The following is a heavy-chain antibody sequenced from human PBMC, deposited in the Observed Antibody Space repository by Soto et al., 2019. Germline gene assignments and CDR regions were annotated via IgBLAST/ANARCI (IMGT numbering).Heavy chain of an antibody. D-gene: IGHD3-10*01. V-gene: IGHV2-5*02. J-gene: IGHJ4*02. Sequence: QITLKESGPTLVKPTQTLTVTCTFSGFSLSTSGVAVGWVRQPPEKALEWLALIFWDDDKRYSPSLKSRLTITTDTSKNHVVLTMANMEPVDTATYYCARLLYGSGSYQFDYWGQGTLVTVSS. CDR2: IFWDDDK. CDR1: GFSLSTSGVA. CDR3: ARLLYGSGSYQFDY.